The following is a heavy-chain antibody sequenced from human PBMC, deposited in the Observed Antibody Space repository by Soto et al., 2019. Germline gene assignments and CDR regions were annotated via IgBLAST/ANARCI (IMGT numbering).Heavy chain of an antibody. D-gene: IGHD2-21*02. CDR3: AKRPVVTDYPLED. Sequence: LRLSCAASGFTFISDAMSWVRQAPGKVLEWVSAISGSGGSTYYADSVKGRFTISRDNSKNTLYLQMNSLRAEDTAVYYCAKRPVVTDYPLEDWGQGTRVNVSS. V-gene: IGHV3-23*01. CDR1: GFTFISDA. CDR2: ISGSGGST. J-gene: IGHJ4*02.